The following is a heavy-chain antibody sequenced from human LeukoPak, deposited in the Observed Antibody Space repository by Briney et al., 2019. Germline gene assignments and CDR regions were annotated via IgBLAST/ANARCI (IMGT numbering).Heavy chain of an antibody. CDR1: GYTFASYD. J-gene: IGHJ4*02. V-gene: IGHV1-8*01. Sequence: ASVKVSCKASGYTFASYDINWVRRATGQGLEWMGWMNPNSGNTGYAQKFQGRVTMTRNTSISTAYMELSSLRSEDTAVYYCARALRATMVRGAQGYWGQGTLVTVSS. CDR2: MNPNSGNT. D-gene: IGHD3-10*01. CDR3: ARALRATMVRGAQGY.